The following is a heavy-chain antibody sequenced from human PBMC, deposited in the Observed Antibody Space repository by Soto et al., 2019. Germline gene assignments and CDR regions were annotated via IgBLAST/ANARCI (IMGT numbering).Heavy chain of an antibody. J-gene: IGHJ5*02. CDR2: TYFRSKWYN. D-gene: IGHD5-12*01. CDR1: GDSVSSNTAS. V-gene: IGHV6-1*01. CDR3: AKGHNLGPKTGYAFDP. Sequence: LSLTCAISGDSVSSNTASWNWIRQSPSRGLEWLGRTYFRSKWYNDYAVSEKSRIIINPDTSNNHFPLQLNSGTPPDTAVYFCAKGHNLGPKTGYAFDPWGQGIMVTVSS.